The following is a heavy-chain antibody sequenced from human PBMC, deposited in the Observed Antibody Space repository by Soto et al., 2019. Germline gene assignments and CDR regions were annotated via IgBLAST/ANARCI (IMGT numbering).Heavy chain of an antibody. D-gene: IGHD6-19*01. CDR3: AMTGYSSGWYPWYYYYGMDV. V-gene: IGHV1-18*01. CDR2: ISAYNGNT. CDR1: GYTFTSYG. J-gene: IGHJ6*02. Sequence: QVQLVQSGAEVKKPGASVKVSCKASGYTFTSYGISWVRQAPGQGLEWMGWISAYNGNTNHAQKLQGRATMPTDTSTSTAYMELRSLRSDDTAVYYCAMTGYSSGWYPWYYYYGMDVWGQGTTVTVSS.